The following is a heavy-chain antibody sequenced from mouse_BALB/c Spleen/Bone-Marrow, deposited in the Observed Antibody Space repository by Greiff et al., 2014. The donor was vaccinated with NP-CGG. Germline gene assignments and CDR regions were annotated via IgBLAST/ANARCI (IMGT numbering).Heavy chain of an antibody. Sequence: VKLEESGAELAKPGASVKISCKASGFSFTGYYMHWVKQRPEKSLEWIGRINPSNGATSYNQNFKDKASLTVDKSSSTAYMELHSLTSEDSAVYYCARERTARATYAMDYWGQGTSVTVSS. CDR3: ARERTARATYAMDY. V-gene: IGHV1-42*01. J-gene: IGHJ4*01. CDR2: INPSNGAT. D-gene: IGHD3-1*01. CDR1: GFSFTGYY.